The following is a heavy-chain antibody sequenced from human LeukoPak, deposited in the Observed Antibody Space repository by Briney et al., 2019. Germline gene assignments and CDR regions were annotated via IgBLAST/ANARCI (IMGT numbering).Heavy chain of an antibody. D-gene: IGHD6-6*01. CDR2: ISGSGAST. CDR1: GFTFSSYA. Sequence: GGSLRLSCAAYGFTFSSYAMSLVRQAPGKGLEWVSGISGSGASTYYADSVKGRFTISRDNSKNTLYLQMNSLRAEDTAVYYCAKAKEYSSSSGYFDYWGQGTLVIVSS. J-gene: IGHJ4*02. V-gene: IGHV3-23*01. CDR3: AKAKEYSSSSGYFDY.